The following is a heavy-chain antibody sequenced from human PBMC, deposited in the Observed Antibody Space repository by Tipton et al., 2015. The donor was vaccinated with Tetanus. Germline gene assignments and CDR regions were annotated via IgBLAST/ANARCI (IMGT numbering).Heavy chain of an antibody. D-gene: IGHD6-19*01. CDR3: SRGGGLGPREYFER. CDR2: ISPFNENV. V-gene: IGHV1-18*01. Sequence: QLVQSGAEVKKPGASVKVSCKASGYTFTHYGVNWVRQAPGQGLEWMGWISPFNENVNYAEKFQGRLTMTTDRSTATVYMDLSSLSSYITAVYFGSRGGGLGPREYFERWGHGTLVPVSS. CDR1: GYTFTHYG. J-gene: IGHJ2*01.